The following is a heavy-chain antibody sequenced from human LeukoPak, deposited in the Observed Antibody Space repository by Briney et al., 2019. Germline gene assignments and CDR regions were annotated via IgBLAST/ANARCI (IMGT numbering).Heavy chain of an antibody. V-gene: IGHV3-30-3*01. Sequence: GRSLRLSCAASGFTFSSYAMHWVRQAPGKGLEWVAVISYDGSNKYYADSVKGRFTISRDNPKNTLYLQMNSLRAEDTAVYYCARDLWSSGLDVWGQETTVTVSS. CDR2: ISYDGSNK. J-gene: IGHJ6*02. CDR3: ARDLWSSGLDV. D-gene: IGHD2/OR15-2a*01. CDR1: GFTFSSYA.